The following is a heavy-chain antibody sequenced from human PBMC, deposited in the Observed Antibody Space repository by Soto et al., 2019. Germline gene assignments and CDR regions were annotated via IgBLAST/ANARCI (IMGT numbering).Heavy chain of an antibody. CDR1: GFTFSSYG. V-gene: IGHV3-30*18. Sequence: GGSLRLSCAASGFTFSSYGMHWVRQAPGKGLEWVAVISYDGSNKYYADSVKGRFTISRDNSKNTLYLQMNSLRAEDTAVYYCAKDLGEEEWLLYSFDYWGQGTLVTVSS. D-gene: IGHD3-3*01. J-gene: IGHJ4*02. CDR3: AKDLGEEEWLLYSFDY. CDR2: ISYDGSNK.